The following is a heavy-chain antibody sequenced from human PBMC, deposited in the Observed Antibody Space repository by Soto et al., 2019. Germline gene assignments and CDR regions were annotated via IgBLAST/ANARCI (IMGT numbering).Heavy chain of an antibody. Sequence: ASVKVSCKTSGYSFSNYGVAWVRQAPGQGLEWMGWISGYNENTNSAQHLQDRITMTTDTFMSTAYMELRSLRSDDTAIYYCARDAWGTGAAGSYYFDYWGPGTVVTVSS. CDR3: ARDAWGTGAAGSYYFDY. V-gene: IGHV1-18*01. CDR1: GYSFSNYG. J-gene: IGHJ4*02. D-gene: IGHD6-25*01. CDR2: ISGYNENT.